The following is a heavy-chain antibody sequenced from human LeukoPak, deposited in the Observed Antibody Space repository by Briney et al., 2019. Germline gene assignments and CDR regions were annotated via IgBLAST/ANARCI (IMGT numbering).Heavy chain of an antibody. Sequence: PSETLSLTCAVSGGSISSGGYSWSWIRQPPGKGLEWIGYIYHSGSTYYNPSLKSRVTISVDRSKNQFSLELSSVTAADTAVYYCARGRYCSSTSCYRRGYYYYGMDVWGQGTTVTVSS. V-gene: IGHV4-30-2*01. CDR3: ARGRYCSSTSCYRRGYYYYGMDV. CDR2: IYHSGST. D-gene: IGHD2-2*02. CDR1: GGSISSGGYS. J-gene: IGHJ6*02.